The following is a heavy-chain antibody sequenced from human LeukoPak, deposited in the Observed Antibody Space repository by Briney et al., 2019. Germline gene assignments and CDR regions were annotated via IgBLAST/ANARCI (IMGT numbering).Heavy chain of an antibody. CDR2: IIPILGIA. V-gene: IGHV1-69*04. Sequence: GASVKVSCKASGGTFSSYAISWVRQAPGEGLEWMGRIIPILGIANYAQKFQGRVTITADKSTSTAYMELSSLRSEDTAVYYCARGGDYYDSSGYGSFDAFDIWGQGTMVTVSS. CDR3: ARGGDYYDSSGYGSFDAFDI. CDR1: GGTFSSYA. J-gene: IGHJ3*02. D-gene: IGHD3-22*01.